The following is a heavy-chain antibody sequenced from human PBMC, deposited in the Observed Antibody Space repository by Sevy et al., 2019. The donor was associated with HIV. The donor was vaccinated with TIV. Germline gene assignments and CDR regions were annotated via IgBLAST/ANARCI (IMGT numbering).Heavy chain of an antibody. CDR3: ARGVNDDGTGGWFDL. CDR2: IGTLGDT. CDR1: DFTFSAYD. J-gene: IGHJ5*02. V-gene: IGHV3-13*01. Sequence: GGSLRLSCAASDFTFSAYDMHWVRQATGEGLEWVSSIGTLGDTFCPASVEGRFLISRDNDKKSLYLQMNDLRVGDTAVYYCARGVNDDGTGGWFDLWGQRTLVTVSS. D-gene: IGHD1-1*01.